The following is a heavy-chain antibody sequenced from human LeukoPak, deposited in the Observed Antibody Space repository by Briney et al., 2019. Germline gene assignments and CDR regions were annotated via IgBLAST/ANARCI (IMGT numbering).Heavy chain of an antibody. V-gene: IGHV3-23*01. D-gene: IGHD3-9*01. CDR1: GFILSNYA. CDR3: AKWGDYDILTGYYDSDY. Sequence: QSGGSLRLSCAASGFILSNYAVSWVRQAPGKGLEWVSAIGGRDSGTYYADSVRGRFTVSRDDPKNTLYLQMNTLRAEDTAVYYCAKWGDYDILTGYYDSDYWGQGTLVTVSS. J-gene: IGHJ4*02. CDR2: IGGRDSGT.